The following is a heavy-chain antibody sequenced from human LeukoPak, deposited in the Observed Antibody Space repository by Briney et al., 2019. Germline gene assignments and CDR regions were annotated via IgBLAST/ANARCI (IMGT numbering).Heavy chain of an antibody. CDR2: INKDGSNT. Sequence: GGSLRLSCAASGFTFGNHWMHWVRQAPGKGLVWVSRINKDGSNTIFADSVKGRFTSSRDNAKNTMYLQMNSLRAEDTAVYYCVRGLSPSEAFDIWGQGTMVTVSS. V-gene: IGHV3-74*01. CDR3: VRGLSPSEAFDI. CDR1: GFTFGNHW. J-gene: IGHJ3*02.